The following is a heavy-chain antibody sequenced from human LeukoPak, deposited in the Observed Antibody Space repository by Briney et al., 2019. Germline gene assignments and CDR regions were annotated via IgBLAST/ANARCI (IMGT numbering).Heavy chain of an antibody. J-gene: IGHJ4*02. D-gene: IGHD3-10*01. CDR3: ARDGRGFDY. CDR2: ISYDGSNK. Sequence: GRSLGLSCAASGFTFSSYAMHWVRQAPGKGLEWVAVISYDGSNKYYADSVKGRFTISRDNSKNTLYLQMNSLRAEDTAVYYCARDGRGFDYWGQGTLVTVSS. V-gene: IGHV3-30*04. CDR1: GFTFSSYA.